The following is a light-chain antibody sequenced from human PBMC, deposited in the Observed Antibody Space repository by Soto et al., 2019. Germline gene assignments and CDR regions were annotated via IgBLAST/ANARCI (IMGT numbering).Light chain of an antibody. CDR1: QSISTW. CDR2: KAS. CDR3: QQYNRYWT. Sequence: DIQMTQSPSTLSASVGDRVTITCRASQSISTWLAWYQHKPGKAPKLLIYKASNLESGVPSRFSGRGTGTEFTLTISSLQPDDFATYYCQQYNRYWTFGQGTKVEIK. J-gene: IGKJ1*01. V-gene: IGKV1-5*03.